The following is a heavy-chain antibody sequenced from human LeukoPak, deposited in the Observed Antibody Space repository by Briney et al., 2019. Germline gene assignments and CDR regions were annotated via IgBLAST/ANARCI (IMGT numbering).Heavy chain of an antibody. J-gene: IGHJ4*02. Sequence: GGSLRLSCAASGFTFDDYAMHWVRQAPGKGLEWVSGISWNSGSIGYADSVKGRFTISRDNAKNSLYLQMNSLRAEDTAVYSCARDLRTGYTYGYPLDYWGQGTLVTVSS. V-gene: IGHV3-9*01. CDR1: GFTFDDYA. CDR2: ISWNSGSI. CDR3: ARDLRTGYTYGYPLDY. D-gene: IGHD5-18*01.